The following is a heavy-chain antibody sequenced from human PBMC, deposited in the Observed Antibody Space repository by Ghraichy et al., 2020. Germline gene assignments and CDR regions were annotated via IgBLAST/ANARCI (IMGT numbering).Heavy chain of an antibody. J-gene: IGHJ4*02. CDR3: ARGEAALVLGLIDY. Sequence: ASVKVSCKASGYTFTSYGISWVRQAPGQGLEWMGWISAYNGNTNYAQKIQGRVTMTTDTSMSTAYMELRSLRSDDTAVYYCARGEAALVLGLIDYWGQGTLVTVSS. D-gene: IGHD3-16*01. V-gene: IGHV1-18*01. CDR1: GYTFTSYG. CDR2: ISAYNGNT.